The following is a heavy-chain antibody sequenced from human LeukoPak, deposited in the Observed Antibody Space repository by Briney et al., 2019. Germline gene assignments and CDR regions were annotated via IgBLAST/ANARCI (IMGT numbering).Heavy chain of an antibody. Sequence: ASVKVSCKASGYTFTGYYVHWVRQAPGQGLEWMGWINPNSGGTNYAQKFQGRVTMTRDTSISTAYMELSRLRSDDTAVYYCARDVLSTIAARPPWGQGTLVTVSS. CDR1: GYTFTGYY. V-gene: IGHV1-2*02. CDR3: ARDVLSTIAARPP. CDR2: INPNSGGT. D-gene: IGHD6-6*01. J-gene: IGHJ5*02.